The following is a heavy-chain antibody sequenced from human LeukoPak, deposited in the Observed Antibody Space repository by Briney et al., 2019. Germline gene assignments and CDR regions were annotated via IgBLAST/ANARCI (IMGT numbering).Heavy chain of an antibody. CDR3: ARRHLIAAAGTDYYYYYMDV. CDR1: GYSFTSYW. D-gene: IGHD6-13*01. CDR2: IYPGDSDT. J-gene: IGHJ6*03. V-gene: IGHV5-51*01. Sequence: GESLKISCKGSGYSFTSYWIGWVRQMPGKGLEWMGIIYPGDSDTRYSPSFQGQVTISADKSISTAYLQWSSLKASDTAMYYCARRHLIAAAGTDYYYYYMDVRGKGTTVTVSS.